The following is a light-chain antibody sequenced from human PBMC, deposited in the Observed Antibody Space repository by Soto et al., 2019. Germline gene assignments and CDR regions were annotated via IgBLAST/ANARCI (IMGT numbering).Light chain of an antibody. CDR1: SSDFGSYNL. V-gene: IGLV2-23*01. CDR3: CSYAGSSTYV. Sequence: QSALTQPASVSGFPGQSITISCTGTSSDFGSYNLVSWYQQHPGKAPKLMIYEDSKRPSGVSNRFSGSKSGNTASLTISGLQAEDDADYYCCSYAGSSTYVFGTGTKVTVL. CDR2: EDS. J-gene: IGLJ1*01.